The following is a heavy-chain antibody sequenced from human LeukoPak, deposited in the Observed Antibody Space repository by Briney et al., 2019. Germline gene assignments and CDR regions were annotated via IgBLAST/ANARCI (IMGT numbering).Heavy chain of an antibody. J-gene: IGHJ4*02. V-gene: IGHV3-21*01. CDR3: ARDPLYYYGSGEFDY. Sequence: GGSLRLSCAASGFTFSSYSMNWVRQAPGKGLEWVSSISSSSSYIYYADSVKGRFTISRDNAKNSLYLQMNSLRAEDTAVYYCARDPLYYYGSGEFDYWGQGTLVTVSS. D-gene: IGHD3-10*01. CDR1: GFTFSSYS. CDR2: ISSSSSYI.